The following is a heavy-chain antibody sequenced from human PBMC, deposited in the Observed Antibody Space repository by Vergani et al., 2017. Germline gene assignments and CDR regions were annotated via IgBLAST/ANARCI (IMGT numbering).Heavy chain of an antibody. CDR3: ARGGGTDRVTKYYFDY. D-gene: IGHD1-14*01. CDR1: GGSISSGDYY. V-gene: IGHV4-30-4*01. J-gene: IGHJ4*02. Sequence: QVQLQESGPGLVKPSQTLSLTCTVSGGSISSGDYYWSWIRQPPGKGLEWIGYLYYSGSTYYNPSLKSRVTISVETSKNQFSLKLSSVTAADPAVYYCARGGGTDRVTKYYFDYWGQGTLVTVSS. CDR2: LYYSGST.